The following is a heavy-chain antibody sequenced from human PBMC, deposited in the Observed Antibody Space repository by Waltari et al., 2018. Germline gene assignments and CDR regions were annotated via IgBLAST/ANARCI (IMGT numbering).Heavy chain of an antibody. D-gene: IGHD3-9*01. Sequence: QLQESGPGLMKTSETLSLTCTVSGDSISSSHYYWGWIRQPPGKGLEWIGSIYYSGNTYYNPSLKGRATVAVDTSKNQFSLNLISVTAADTAVYFCARDFTVRYFDWLSQGDLYYFDNWGQGTLVTVSP. CDR3: ARDFTVRYFDWLSQGDLYYFDN. V-gene: IGHV4-39*07. CDR1: GDSISSSHYY. J-gene: IGHJ4*02. CDR2: IYYSGNT.